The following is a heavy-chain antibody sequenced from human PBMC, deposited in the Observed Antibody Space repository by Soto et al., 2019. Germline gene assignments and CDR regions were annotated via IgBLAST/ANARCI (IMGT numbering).Heavy chain of an antibody. CDR3: ARVDRTITTYFYSGMDV. J-gene: IGHJ6*02. V-gene: IGHV3-30-3*01. Sequence: QPGGSLRLSCAASGFISSYYAMHWVRQAPGKGLEWVAVISCDGSDRYYADSVKGRFTISRDNSKNTLYLQMSSLRTEDTAVYYCARVDRTITTYFYSGMDVWGLGTTVTVSS. CDR2: ISCDGSDR. CDR1: GFISSYYA. D-gene: IGHD1-20*01.